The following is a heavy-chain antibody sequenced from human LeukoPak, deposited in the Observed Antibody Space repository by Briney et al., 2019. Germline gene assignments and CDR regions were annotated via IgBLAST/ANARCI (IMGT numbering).Heavy chain of an antibody. V-gene: IGHV4-31*03. Sequence: SETLSLTCTVSGGSINSGSFYWSWIRQHPGKGLEWIGYIYYTGSTYYNPSLKSRVTMSVDTSKNQFSLKLSSVTAADTAVYYCARENYRLKTRWFDPWGQGTLVTVSS. CDR1: GGSINSGSFY. CDR3: ARENYRLKTRWFDP. J-gene: IGHJ5*02. D-gene: IGHD1-7*01. CDR2: IYYTGST.